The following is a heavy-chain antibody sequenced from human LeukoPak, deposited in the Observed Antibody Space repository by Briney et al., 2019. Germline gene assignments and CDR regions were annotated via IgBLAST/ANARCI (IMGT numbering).Heavy chain of an antibody. J-gene: IGHJ5*02. D-gene: IGHD2-8*02. CDR2: ISTANGVT. CDR1: GYSFTAYG. Sequence: ASVKVSCKASGYSFTAYGLSWVRQAPGQGLEWMGWISTANGVTKYAQKFQGRVTMTTDTSTTTAYMELRSLRSDDTVLYYCAREYCIMRRNWFRPWGQGTLLTLCS. V-gene: IGHV1-18*01. CDR3: AREYCIMRRNWFRP.